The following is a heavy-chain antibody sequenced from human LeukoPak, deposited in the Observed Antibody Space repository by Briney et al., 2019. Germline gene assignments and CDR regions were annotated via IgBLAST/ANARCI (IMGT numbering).Heavy chain of an antibody. J-gene: IGHJ4*02. Sequence: GGSLRLSCAASGFTFSSYAMSWVRQAPGKGLEWVSAISGSGGSTYYADSVKGRFTISRDNSKNTLHLQMSSLRAEDTAVYYCAKAYSSSWEIDYRGQGTLVTVSS. D-gene: IGHD6-13*01. CDR2: ISGSGGST. V-gene: IGHV3-23*01. CDR3: AKAYSSSWEIDY. CDR1: GFTFSSYA.